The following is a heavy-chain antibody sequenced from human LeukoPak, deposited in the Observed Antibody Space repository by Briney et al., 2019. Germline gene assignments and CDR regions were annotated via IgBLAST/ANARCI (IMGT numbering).Heavy chain of an antibody. CDR2: ISSGSGTV. V-gene: IGHV3-48*01. D-gene: IGHD1/OR15-1a*01. CDR1: GFTFSTYS. J-gene: IGHJ4*02. CDR3: TSLSNTDKDDY. Sequence: GGSLRLSCAASGFTFSTYSMNWVRQAPGKGLEWVSYISSGSGTVYYAASVKGRFTISRDNAKNSLYLQMNSLRAEDTAVYYCTSLSNTDKDDYWGQGTLVTVSS.